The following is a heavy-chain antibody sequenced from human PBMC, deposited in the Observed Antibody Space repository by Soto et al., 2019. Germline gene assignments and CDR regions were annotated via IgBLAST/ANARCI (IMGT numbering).Heavy chain of an antibody. D-gene: IGHD1-20*01. CDR2: IYYSGST. CDR3: ASSGITGTRRAFDI. V-gene: IGHV4-39*01. CDR1: CGSISSSSYY. J-gene: IGHJ3*02. Sequence: SSETLSLTCTVSCGSISSSSYYWGWIRQPPGKGLEWIGSIYYSGSTYYNPSLKSRVTISVDTSKNQFSLKLSSVTAADTAVYYCASSGITGTRRAFDIWGQGTMVTVSS.